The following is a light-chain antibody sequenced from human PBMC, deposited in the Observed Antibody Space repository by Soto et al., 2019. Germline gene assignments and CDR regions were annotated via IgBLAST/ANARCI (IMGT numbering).Light chain of an antibody. J-gene: IGKJ1*01. CDR1: QTISSW. V-gene: IGKV1-5*03. CDR2: KAS. CDR3: QHYNSYSEA. Sequence: DIQMPPSPSTLSASVGDRVTLTCRASQTISSWLAWYQQKPGKXXKXXIYKASTLKSGVPSRFSGSGSGTEFTLTISSLKPDDCATYYCQHYNSYSEAFGQGTKVDIK.